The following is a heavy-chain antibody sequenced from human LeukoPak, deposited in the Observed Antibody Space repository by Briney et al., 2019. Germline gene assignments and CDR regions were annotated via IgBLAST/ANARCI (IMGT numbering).Heavy chain of an antibody. V-gene: IGHV4-39*07. J-gene: IGHJ4*02. D-gene: IGHD3-22*01. CDR3: ARDTIDYYDSSGYLDY. CDR2: IYYSGST. Sequence: KTSETLSLTCTVSGGSISSSSYYWGWIRQPPGKGLEWIGSIYYSGSTYYNPSLKSRVTISVDTSKNQFSLKLSSVTAADTAVYYCARDTIDYYDSSGYLDYWGQGTLVTVSS. CDR1: GGSISSSSYY.